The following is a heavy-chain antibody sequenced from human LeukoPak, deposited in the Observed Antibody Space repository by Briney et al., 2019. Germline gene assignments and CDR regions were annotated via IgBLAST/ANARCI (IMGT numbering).Heavy chain of an antibody. CDR3: ARSEGWLQYFYFDY. V-gene: IGHV4-59*08. CDR2: IYYSGST. CDR1: GGSISSYY. J-gene: IGHJ4*02. Sequence: SETLSLTCTVSGGSISSYYWSWIRQPPGKGLEWIGYIYYSGSTNYNPSLKSRVTISVDTSKNQFSLELSSVTAADTAVYYCARSEGWLQYFYFDYWGQGTLVTVSS. D-gene: IGHD5-24*01.